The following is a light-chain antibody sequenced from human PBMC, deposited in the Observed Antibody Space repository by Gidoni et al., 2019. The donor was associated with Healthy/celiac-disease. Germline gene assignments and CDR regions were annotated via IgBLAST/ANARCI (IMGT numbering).Light chain of an antibody. Sequence: EIVMPHSPATLSVSPGERATLSCRASQSVSSNLAWYQQKPGQAPRLLIYGASTRSTGIPARFSGSGSGTEFTLTISSLQSEDFAVYYCQQYNNWPYTFGQGTQLEIK. J-gene: IGKJ2*01. CDR2: GAS. CDR1: QSVSSN. CDR3: QQYNNWPYT. V-gene: IGKV3-15*01.